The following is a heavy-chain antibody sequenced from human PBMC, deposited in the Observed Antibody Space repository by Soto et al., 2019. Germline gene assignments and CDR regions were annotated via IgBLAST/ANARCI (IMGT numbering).Heavy chain of an antibody. CDR1: GYSFTNND. CDR2: MNPGSGDT. D-gene: IGHD3-16*01. Sequence: QVKLVQSGAEVREPAASVKVSCKASGYSFTNNDVSWVRQATGQGLEWMGWMNPGSGDTGYAQKFQGRVTMTRDISIATAYMELSSLRSDDTAIYYCARMATFGSLNWFDPWGQGTLVTVSS. J-gene: IGHJ5*02. CDR3: ARMATFGSLNWFDP. V-gene: IGHV1-8*01.